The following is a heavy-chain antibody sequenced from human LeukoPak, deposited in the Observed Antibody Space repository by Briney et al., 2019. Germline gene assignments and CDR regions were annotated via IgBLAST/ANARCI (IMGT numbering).Heavy chain of an antibody. Sequence: PGGSLRLSCAASGFTFDDYAMHWVRQAPGKGLEWVSGISGSGGSTYYADSVKGHFTISRDNSKNTLSLQMNSLRAEDTAVYYCAKGATCSSTSCSQDYWGQGTLVTVSS. J-gene: IGHJ4*02. CDR1: GFTFDDYA. D-gene: IGHD2-2*01. V-gene: IGHV3-23*01. CDR3: AKGATCSSTSCSQDY. CDR2: ISGSGGST.